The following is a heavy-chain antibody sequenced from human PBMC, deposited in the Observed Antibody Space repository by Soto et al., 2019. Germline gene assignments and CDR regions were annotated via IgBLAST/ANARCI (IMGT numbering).Heavy chain of an antibody. CDR3: ARRLPICSGGSCFSGTYDP. J-gene: IGHJ5*02. Sequence: SETLSLTCTVSGCSISSYYWSWIRQPPGKGLEWIGYIYYSGSTNYNPSLKSRVTISVDTSKNQFSLKLSSVTAADTAVYYCARRLPICSGGSCFSGTYDPWGQGTLVTVSS. CDR1: GCSISSYY. V-gene: IGHV4-59*08. CDR2: IYYSGST. D-gene: IGHD2-15*01.